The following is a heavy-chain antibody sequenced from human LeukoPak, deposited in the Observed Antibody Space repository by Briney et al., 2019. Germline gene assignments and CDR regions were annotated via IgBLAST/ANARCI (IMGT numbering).Heavy chain of an antibody. J-gene: IGHJ4*02. V-gene: IGHV4-34*01. Sequence: SETLSLTCAVYGGSFSGYYWSWIRQPPGKGLEWIGEINHSGSTNYNPSLKSRVTISVDTSKNQFSLKLSSVTAADTAAYYCARGPPSGYWGQGTLVTVSS. CDR2: INHSGST. D-gene: IGHD3-10*01. CDR3: ARGPPSGY. CDR1: GGSFSGYY.